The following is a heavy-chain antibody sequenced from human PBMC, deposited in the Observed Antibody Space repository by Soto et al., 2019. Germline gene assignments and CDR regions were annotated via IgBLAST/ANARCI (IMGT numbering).Heavy chain of an antibody. Sequence: QITLKESGPTLVKPTQPLTLTCTFSGFSLSTFGVGVGWIRQPPGKALEWLALIYWDDDKRYSPSLKSRLTIIKDTSKNQVVLIMTNMDPVDTATYYCAHQPPAGTTKEGSFDVWGQGTMVTVSS. V-gene: IGHV2-5*02. CDR1: GFSLSTFGVG. CDR2: IYWDDDK. J-gene: IGHJ3*01. CDR3: AHQPPAGTTKEGSFDV. D-gene: IGHD1-1*01.